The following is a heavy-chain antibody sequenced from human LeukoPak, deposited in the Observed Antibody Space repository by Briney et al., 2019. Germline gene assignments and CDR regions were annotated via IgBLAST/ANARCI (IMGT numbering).Heavy chain of an antibody. V-gene: IGHV3-9*03. J-gene: IGHJ6*03. CDR2: ISWNSYDI. CDR1: GFDFDEYA. CDR3: AKGVGTSYHYYMDV. D-gene: IGHD1-26*01. Sequence: GGSLRLSCAASGFDFDEYAMHWVRQPPGKGLEWVSGISWNSYDIGYADSVKGRFTISRDNAKNSLYLQMNSLRPEDMALYYCAKGVGTSYHYYMDVWGKGTTVIVSS.